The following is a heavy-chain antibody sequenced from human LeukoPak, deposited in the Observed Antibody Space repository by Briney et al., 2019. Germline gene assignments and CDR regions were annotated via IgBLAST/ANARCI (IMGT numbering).Heavy chain of an antibody. J-gene: IGHJ3*02. CDR3: ARRVLVSGVYAFGM. D-gene: IGHD2-8*02. V-gene: IGHV4-4*07. CDR1: TGAINNYY. CDR2: FDSRGI. Sequence: SETLSLTCSVSTGAINNYYWTWIRQAAGKGLEWIGRFDSRGIKYNPSFNSRVTISLDTSKNQVSLNLNSVTAADTAIYFCARRVLVSGVYAFGMWGQGTMVTVSS.